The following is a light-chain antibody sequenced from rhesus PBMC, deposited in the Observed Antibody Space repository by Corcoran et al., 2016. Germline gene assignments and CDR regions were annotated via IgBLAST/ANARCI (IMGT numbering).Light chain of an antibody. CDR1: QGISNW. CDR2: MAS. Sequence: DIQMTQSPSSLSASVGDTVTITCRASQGISNWLAWFQQKPGKAPELLIYMASSLQTGVPSRFSGSGVGTDFTLTISRLQSDDFATYYCQQYSSRPWTFGQGSKVEV. J-gene: IGKJ1*01. V-gene: IGKV1-22*01. CDR3: QQYSSRPWT.